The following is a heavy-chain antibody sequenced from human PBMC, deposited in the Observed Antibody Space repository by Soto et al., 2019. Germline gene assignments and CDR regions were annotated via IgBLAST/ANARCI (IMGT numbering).Heavy chain of an antibody. V-gene: IGHV1-8*01. D-gene: IGHD2-21*02. CDR3: EVTPGY. J-gene: IGHJ4*02. CDR2: VSPENKNA. Sequence: QVQVIQSRAEVKKPGASVKVSCKTSGYTFTEYDINWVRQAPGQGPEYMGWVSPENKNAGYAPQFRGRVSMTTDTPTSAASLEATNLTYEDTAVYYCEVTPGYWGQGTMVTVSS. CDR1: GYTFTEYD.